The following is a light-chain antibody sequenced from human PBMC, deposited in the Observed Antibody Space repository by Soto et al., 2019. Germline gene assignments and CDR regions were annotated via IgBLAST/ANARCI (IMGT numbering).Light chain of an antibody. CDR2: GAS. CDR3: QQYGSPPFS. CDR1: ESVTTTY. V-gene: IGKV3-20*01. Sequence: EIVLTQSPGTLSLSPGERATLSCRASESVTTTYFAWYQHKPGQAPRLLIYGASSRATGIPDRFTGSGSGTDFSLTISRLEPEDFAVYYCQQYGSPPFSFGGGTKVEIK. J-gene: IGKJ4*01.